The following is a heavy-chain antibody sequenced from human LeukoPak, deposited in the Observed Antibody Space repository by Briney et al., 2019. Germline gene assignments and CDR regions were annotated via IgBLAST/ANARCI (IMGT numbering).Heavy chain of an antibody. D-gene: IGHD3-10*01. Sequence: QPGRSLRLSCAASGFTFDDYAMHWVRQAPGKGLKWVSGISWNSGSIGYADSVKGRSTISRDNAKNSLYLQMNSLRAEDTALYYCAKDIEGYGSGSLFDYWGQGTLVTVSS. J-gene: IGHJ4*02. CDR3: AKDIEGYGSGSLFDY. V-gene: IGHV3-9*01. CDR2: ISWNSGSI. CDR1: GFTFDDYA.